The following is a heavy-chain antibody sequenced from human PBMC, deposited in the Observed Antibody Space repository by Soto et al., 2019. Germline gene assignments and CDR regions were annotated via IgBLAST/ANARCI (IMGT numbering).Heavy chain of an antibody. J-gene: IGHJ4*02. CDR1: CGSIRRGDYY. D-gene: IGHD1-26*01. V-gene: IGHV4-30-4*01. CDR3: ARSRYSGSYFFDY. CDR2: IHNSVST. Sequence: LTCPVYCGSIRRGDYYWCWIRQPPGKGLEWIAYIHNSVSTHYNPSLKSRVTISVDTSKNQFSLKLSSVTAAETAVYYCARSRYSGSYFFDYWGQGFLVTVTS.